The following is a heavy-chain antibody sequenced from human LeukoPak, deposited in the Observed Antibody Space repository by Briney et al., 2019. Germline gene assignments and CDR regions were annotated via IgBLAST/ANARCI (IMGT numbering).Heavy chain of an antibody. V-gene: IGHV3-30*04. Sequence: GGSLRLSCAASGFTFSSYSMHWVRQAPGKGLEWVAIISYDGNDECYADSVKGRFTISRDNSKNTLFLQMDSLRAEDTAVYYCTRRGMALDAFDVWGQGTMVTVSS. CDR3: TRRGMALDAFDV. D-gene: IGHD3-16*01. CDR1: GFTFSSYS. CDR2: ISYDGNDE. J-gene: IGHJ3*01.